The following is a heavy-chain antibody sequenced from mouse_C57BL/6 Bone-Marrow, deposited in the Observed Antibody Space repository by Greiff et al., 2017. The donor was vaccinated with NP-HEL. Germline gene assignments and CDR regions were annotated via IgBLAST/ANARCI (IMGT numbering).Heavy chain of an antibody. CDR2: ISGGGGNT. V-gene: IGHV5-9*01. CDR3: ARTTVVAPHWYFDV. CDR1: GFTFSSYT. J-gene: IGHJ1*03. Sequence: EVKLVESGGGLVKPGGSLKLSCAASGFTFSSYTMSWVRQTPEKRLEWVATISGGGGNTYYPDSVKGRFTISRDNAKNTLYLQMSSLRSEDTALYYCARTTVVAPHWYFDVWGTGTTVTVSS. D-gene: IGHD1-1*01.